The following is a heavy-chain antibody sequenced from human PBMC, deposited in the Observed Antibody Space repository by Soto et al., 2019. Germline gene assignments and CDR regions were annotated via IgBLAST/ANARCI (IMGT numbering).Heavy chain of an antibody. Sequence: PSETLSLTCTVSGGSISSGGYYWSWIRQHPGKGLEWIGYIYYSGSTYYNPSLKSRVTISVDTSKNQFSLKLSSVTAADTAVYYCSRGPYYDILTGYGFDYWGQGTLVTVSS. D-gene: IGHD3-9*01. CDR1: GGSISSGGYY. V-gene: IGHV4-31*03. CDR3: SRGPYYDILTGYGFDY. CDR2: IYYSGST. J-gene: IGHJ4*02.